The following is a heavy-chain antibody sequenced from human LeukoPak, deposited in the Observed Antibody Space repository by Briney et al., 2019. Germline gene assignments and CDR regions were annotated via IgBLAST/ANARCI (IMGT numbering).Heavy chain of an antibody. V-gene: IGHV1-69*04. Sequence: SVKVSCKASGGTFSSYAISWARQAPGQGLEWMGRIIPILGIANYAQKFQGRVTITADKSTSTAYMELSSLRSEDTAVYYCARDLRSGSGDAFDIWGQGTMVTVSS. J-gene: IGHJ3*02. CDR1: GGTFSSYA. CDR3: ARDLRSGSGDAFDI. CDR2: IIPILGIA. D-gene: IGHD3-10*01.